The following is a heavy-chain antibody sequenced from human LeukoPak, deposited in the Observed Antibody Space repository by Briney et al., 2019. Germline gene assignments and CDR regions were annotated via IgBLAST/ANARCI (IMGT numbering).Heavy chain of an antibody. CDR1: GFTVSSNY. CDR2: INGGGT. J-gene: IGHJ4*02. Sequence: GGSLRLSCAASGFTVSSNYMSWVRQAPGKGLEWVSGINGGGTYYANSVKGRFTISRDNSENMLYLQMNSLRAEDTAIYYCAFRSGNYYDYWGQGTLVTVSS. D-gene: IGHD1-26*01. CDR3: AFRSGNYYDY. V-gene: IGHV3-53*01.